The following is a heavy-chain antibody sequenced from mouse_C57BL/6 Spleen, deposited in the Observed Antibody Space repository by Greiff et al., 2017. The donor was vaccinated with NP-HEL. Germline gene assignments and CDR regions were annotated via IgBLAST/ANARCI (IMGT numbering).Heavy chain of an antibody. J-gene: IGHJ1*03. CDR1: GFTFSSYG. V-gene: IGHV5-6*01. CDR3: ARQDTTVVQYFDV. Sequence: EVQVVESGGDLVKPGGSLKLSCAASGFTFSSYGMSWVRQTPDKRLEWVATISSGGSYTYYPDSVKGRFTISRDNAKNTLYLQMSSLKSEDTAMYYCARQDTTVVQYFDVWGTGTTVTVSS. D-gene: IGHD1-1*01. CDR2: ISSGGSYT.